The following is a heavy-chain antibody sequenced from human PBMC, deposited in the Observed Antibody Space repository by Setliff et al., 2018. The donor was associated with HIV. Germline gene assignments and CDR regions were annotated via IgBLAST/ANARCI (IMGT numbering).Heavy chain of an antibody. J-gene: IGHJ4*02. D-gene: IGHD2-15*01. Sequence: PGGSLRLSCAASGFTFSSYSMNWVRQAPGKGLEWVSSISSSGGYIYYADSVKGRFTIFRDNAKKSVYLELNSLRAEDTAVYYCAKDYPECGGGSCHSNKIPFFDYWGRGTLVTVSS. CDR1: GFTFSSYS. CDR2: ISSSGGYI. CDR3: AKDYPECGGGSCHSNKIPFFDY. V-gene: IGHV3-21*01.